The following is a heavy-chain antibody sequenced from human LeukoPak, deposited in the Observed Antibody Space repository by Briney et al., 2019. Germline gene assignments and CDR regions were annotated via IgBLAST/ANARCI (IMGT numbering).Heavy chain of an antibody. CDR3: AREGYVFGSGSYAYYGMDV. CDR2: IWYDGSNK. CDR1: GFTLSSYG. J-gene: IGHJ6*02. Sequence: PGGSLRLSCAASGFTLSSYGMHWVRQAPGKGLEWVAVIWYDGSNKYYADSVKGRFTISRDNSKNTLYLQMNSLRAEDTAVYYCAREGYVFGSGSYAYYGMDVWGQGTTVTVSS. V-gene: IGHV3-33*01. D-gene: IGHD3-10*01.